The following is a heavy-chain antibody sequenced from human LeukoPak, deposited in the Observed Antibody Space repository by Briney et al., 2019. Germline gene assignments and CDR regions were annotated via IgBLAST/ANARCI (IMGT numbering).Heavy chain of an antibody. J-gene: IGHJ6*03. CDR2: IYTSGST. V-gene: IGHV4-61*02. D-gene: IGHD3-10*01. CDR1: GGSISSGSDY. CDR3: ARGRGDRITLFMDV. Sequence: SETLSLTCTVSGGSISSGSDYWSWIRQPAGKGLEWIGRIYTSGSTNYNPSLKSRVTISVDTSKNQFSLKLSSVTAADTALYYCARGRGDRITLFMDVWGKGTTVTVSS.